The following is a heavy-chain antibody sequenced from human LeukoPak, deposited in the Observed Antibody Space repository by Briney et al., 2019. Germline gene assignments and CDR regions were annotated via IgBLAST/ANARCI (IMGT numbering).Heavy chain of an antibody. CDR1: GGSISGYY. CDR3: VTGGNWNYNYFDY. J-gene: IGHJ4*01. V-gene: IGHV4-59*01. Sequence: SETLSLTCAVSGGSISGYYWSWIRQPPGKGLEWVGYIYYSGSSNYNPYLKSRVTISVDTSKNQFSLKLSSVTAAGTAVYYCVTGGNWNYNYFDYWGDGNLVSVSS. D-gene: IGHD1-7*01. CDR2: IYYSGSS.